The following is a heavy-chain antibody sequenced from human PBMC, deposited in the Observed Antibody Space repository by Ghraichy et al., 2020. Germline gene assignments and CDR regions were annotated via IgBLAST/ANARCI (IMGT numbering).Heavy chain of an antibody. CDR3: ARTIAAAGPYGMDV. CDR1: GFTFSSYE. J-gene: IGHJ6*02. D-gene: IGHD6-13*01. Sequence: GESLNISCAASGFTFSSYEMNWVRQAPGKGLEWVSYISSSGSTIYYADSVKGRFTISRDNAKNSLYLQMNSLRAEDTAVYYCARTIAAAGPYGMDVWGQGTTVTVSS. V-gene: IGHV3-48*03. CDR2: ISSSGSTI.